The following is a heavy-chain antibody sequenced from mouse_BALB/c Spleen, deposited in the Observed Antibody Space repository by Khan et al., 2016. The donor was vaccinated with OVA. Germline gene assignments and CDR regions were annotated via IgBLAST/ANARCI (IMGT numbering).Heavy chain of an antibody. CDR2: ISYSGVT. Sequence: EVQLQESGPGLVKPSQSLSLTCTVTGYSITCGYAWNWIRQFPGNKLEWMGYISYSGVTSYTPSLKSRISITRDTSKNQFFLQLTSVTTEDTATYYCARGNYYGYYFDYWGQGTTLTVSS. CDR3: ARGNYYGYYFDY. CDR1: GYSITCGYA. V-gene: IGHV3-2*02. D-gene: IGHD1-1*01. J-gene: IGHJ2*01.